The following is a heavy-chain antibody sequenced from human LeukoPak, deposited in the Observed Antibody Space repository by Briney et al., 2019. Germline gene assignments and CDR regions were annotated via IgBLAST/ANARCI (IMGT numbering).Heavy chain of an antibody. CDR1: GGTFSSYA. CDR3: ARDVDTALNYYYYGMDV. Sequence: SVKVSCKASGGTFSSYAISWVRQAPGQGLEWMGGIIPIFGTANYAQKFQGRVTITADESTSTAYMELSSLRSEDTAVYYCARDVDTALNYYYYGMDVWGQGTTVTVSS. D-gene: IGHD5-18*01. CDR2: IIPIFGTA. J-gene: IGHJ6*02. V-gene: IGHV1-69*13.